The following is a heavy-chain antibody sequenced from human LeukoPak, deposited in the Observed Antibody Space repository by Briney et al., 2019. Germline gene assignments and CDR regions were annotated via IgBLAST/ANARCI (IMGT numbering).Heavy chain of an antibody. CDR2: IIPIFGTA. CDR3: ARTIVVVPAATSHSNYWFDP. D-gene: IGHD2-2*01. Sequence: SVKVSCKASGGTFSSYAISWVRQAPGQGLEWMGGIIPIFGTANYAQKFQGRVTITADESTSTAYMKLSSLRSEDTAVYYCARTIVVVPAATSHSNYWFDPWGQGTLVTVSS. J-gene: IGHJ5*02. V-gene: IGHV1-69*01. CDR1: GGTFSSYA.